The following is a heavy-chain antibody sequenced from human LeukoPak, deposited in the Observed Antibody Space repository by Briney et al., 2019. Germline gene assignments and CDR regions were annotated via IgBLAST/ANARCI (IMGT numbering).Heavy chain of an antibody. V-gene: IGHV3-30*02. Sequence: GGSLRLSCAASGFTFSSYGMHWVRQAPGKGLEWVAFIRYDGSNKYYADSVKGRFTISRDNSKNTLYLQMNSLRAEDTAVYYCAKDPGSYYYYYGMDVWGQGTTVTVSS. J-gene: IGHJ6*02. CDR1: GFTFSSYG. CDR3: AKDPGSYYYYYGMDV. CDR2: IRYDGSNK. D-gene: IGHD1-26*01.